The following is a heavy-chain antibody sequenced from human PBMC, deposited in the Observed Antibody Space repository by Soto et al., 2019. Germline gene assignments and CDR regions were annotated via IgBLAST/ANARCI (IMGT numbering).Heavy chain of an antibody. Sequence: ASVKVSCKASGGTFSSYAVSWVRQAPGQGLEWMGGIIPIFGTANYAQKFQGRVTITADESTSTAYMELSSLRSEDTAVYYCARDFRGRGLGRYSISWYFHPLVRFDPWGQGTLVTVSS. CDR3: ARDFRGRGLGRYSISWYFHPLVRFDP. J-gene: IGHJ5*02. D-gene: IGHD6-13*01. CDR1: GGTFSSYA. V-gene: IGHV1-69*13. CDR2: IIPIFGTA.